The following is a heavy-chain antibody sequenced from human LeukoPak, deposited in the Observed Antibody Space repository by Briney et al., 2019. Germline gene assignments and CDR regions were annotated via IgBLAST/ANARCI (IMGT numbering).Heavy chain of an antibody. D-gene: IGHD1-26*01. Sequence: GGSLRLSCAASGFTFSSYAMHWVRQAPGKGLEWVAVISYDGTNKYSADSVKGRFTISRDNSKNTLYLEMNSLRAEDTAVYYCARWGTPKQQGSYYWGQGTLVTVSS. CDR1: GFTFSSYA. CDR2: ISYDGTNK. V-gene: IGHV3-30-3*01. CDR3: ARWGTPKQQGSYY. J-gene: IGHJ4*02.